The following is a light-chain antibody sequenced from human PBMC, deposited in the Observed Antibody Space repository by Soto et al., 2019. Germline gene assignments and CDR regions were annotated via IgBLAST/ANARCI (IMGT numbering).Light chain of an antibody. CDR2: GAS. Sequence: TQSPAIRPVSPAESATLSCRASQSVSSNLAWYQQKPGQAPRLLIYGASTRATGIPDRFSGSGSGTDFTLTISRMEPEDFAVYCCQQYGSSPRTFGQGTKV. J-gene: IGKJ1*01. CDR1: QSVSSN. V-gene: IGKV3-20*01. CDR3: QQYGSSPRT.